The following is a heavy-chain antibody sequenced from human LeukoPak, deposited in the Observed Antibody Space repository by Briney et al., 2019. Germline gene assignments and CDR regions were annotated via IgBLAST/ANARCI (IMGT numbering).Heavy chain of an antibody. CDR2: ISSSGSTI. CDR1: GFTFSDYY. J-gene: IGHJ4*02. CDR3: ARASGSYYDASSGYFDY. D-gene: IGHD1-26*01. Sequence: GGSLRLSCAASGFTFSDYYMSWIRQAPGKGLEWVSYISSSGSTIYYADSVKGRFTISRDNAKNSLFLQMNSLRAEDTAVYYCARASGSYYDASSGYFDYWGQGTLVTVSS. V-gene: IGHV3-11*04.